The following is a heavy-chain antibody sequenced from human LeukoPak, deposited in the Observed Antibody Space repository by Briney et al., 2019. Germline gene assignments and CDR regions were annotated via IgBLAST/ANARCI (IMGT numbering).Heavy chain of an antibody. D-gene: IGHD3-3*01. CDR3: ARSPRITIFGVVRYGMDV. CDR2: IYYSGST. Sequence: SETLSLTCTVSGGSISSYYWSWIRPPPGKGREWIGYIYYSGSTNYNPSLKSRVTISVDTSKNQFSLKLSSVTAADTAVYYCARSPRITIFGVVRYGMDVWGQGTTVTVSS. V-gene: IGHV4-59*01. CDR1: GGSISSYY. J-gene: IGHJ6*02.